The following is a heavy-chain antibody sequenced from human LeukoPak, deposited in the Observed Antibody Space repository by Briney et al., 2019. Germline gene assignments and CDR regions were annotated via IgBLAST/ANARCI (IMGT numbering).Heavy chain of an antibody. D-gene: IGHD6-13*01. CDR1: GFTFSSYS. Sequence: GGSLRLSCAASGFTFSSYSMNWVRQAPGKGLEWVSGINWNGGSTGYADSVKGRFTISRDNAKNSLYLQMNSLRAEDTALYYCARVVAAGPFDYWGQGTLVTVSS. CDR3: ARVVAAGPFDY. V-gene: IGHV3-20*04. CDR2: INWNGGST. J-gene: IGHJ4*02.